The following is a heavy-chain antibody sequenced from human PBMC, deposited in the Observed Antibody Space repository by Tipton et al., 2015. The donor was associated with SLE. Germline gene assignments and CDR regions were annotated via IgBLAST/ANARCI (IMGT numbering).Heavy chain of an antibody. V-gene: IGHV4-34*01. CDR1: NGSLSNYY. CDR3: ARGGDDSSGYLLDY. CDR2: IHHGGST. D-gene: IGHD3-22*01. J-gene: IGHJ4*02. Sequence: TLSLTCAVHNGSLSNYYWSWIRQPPGKGLEWIGEIHHGGSTNYNPSLKSRVTISLDTSKNQFSLKLSSVTAADTAVYYCARGGDDSSGYLLDYWGQGTLVTVSS.